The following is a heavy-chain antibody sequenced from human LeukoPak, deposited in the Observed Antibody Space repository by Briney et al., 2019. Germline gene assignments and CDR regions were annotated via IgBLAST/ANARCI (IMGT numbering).Heavy chain of an antibody. D-gene: IGHD3-3*01. CDR2: IIPIFGTA. CDR3: ATSNFGVVIIPNTYNWFDP. CDR1: GGTFSNYA. Sequence: GASVKVSCKASGGTFSNYAISWVRQAPGQGLEWMGGIIPIFGTANYAQKFQGRVTITTDESTSTAYMELSSLRSEDTAVYYCATSNFGVVIIPNTYNWFDPWGQGTLVTVSS. J-gene: IGHJ5*02. V-gene: IGHV1-69*05.